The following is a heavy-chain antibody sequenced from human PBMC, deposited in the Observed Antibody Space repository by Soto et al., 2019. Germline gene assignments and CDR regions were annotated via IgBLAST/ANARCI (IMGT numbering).Heavy chain of an antibody. CDR2: ISGSGGST. CDR1: GFTFSSYA. J-gene: IGHJ4*02. CDR3: AKEAVVPAAIVGEYYFDY. Sequence: GGSLRLSCAASGFTFSSYAMSWVHQAPGKGLEWVSAISGSGGSTYYADSVKGRFTISRDNSKNTLYLQMNSLRAEDTAVYYCAKEAVVPAAIVGEYYFDYWGQGTLVTVSS. V-gene: IGHV3-23*01. D-gene: IGHD2-2*01.